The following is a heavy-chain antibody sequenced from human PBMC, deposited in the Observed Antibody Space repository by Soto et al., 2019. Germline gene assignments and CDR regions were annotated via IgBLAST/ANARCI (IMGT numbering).Heavy chain of an antibody. CDR1: GGSISSSNW. Sequence: QVQLQESGPGLVKPSGTLSLTCAVSGGSISSSNWWSWVRQPPGKGLEWIGEIYHSGSTNSNPSLKSRVTIQVDKSKNQYSLKLSSVPAADTAVYYCARVTGHYYYGMDVWGQGTTVTVSS. V-gene: IGHV4-4*02. D-gene: IGHD3-10*01. CDR3: ARVTGHYYYGMDV. J-gene: IGHJ6*02. CDR2: IYHSGST.